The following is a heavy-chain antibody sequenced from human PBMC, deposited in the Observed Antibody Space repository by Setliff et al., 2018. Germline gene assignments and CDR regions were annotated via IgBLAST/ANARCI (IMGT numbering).Heavy chain of an antibody. D-gene: IGHD2-2*01. CDR3: VRDRAAIVVGPPTAAFDI. J-gene: IGHJ3*02. CDR1: GYTFAKYG. V-gene: IGHV1-18*01. CDR2: ISGYNGYT. Sequence: ASVKVSCKAFGYTFAKYGTSWVRQAPGQGLEWMGWISGYNGYTVYAQKLQGRVTLTTDTSTGTAYMEVRSLRPDDTAQYYCVRDRAAIVVGPPTAAFDIWGQGTMVTVS.